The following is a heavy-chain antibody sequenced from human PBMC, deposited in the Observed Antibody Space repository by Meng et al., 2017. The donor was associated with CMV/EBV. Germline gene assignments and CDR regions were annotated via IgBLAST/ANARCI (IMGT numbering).Heavy chain of an antibody. V-gene: IGHV3-21*01. J-gene: IGHJ4*02. D-gene: IGHD6-6*01. Sequence: GGSLRLSCTVSGGSISSSSYYWGWIRQAPGKGLEWVSSISSSSSYIYYADSVKGRFTISRDNAKNSLYLQMNSLRAEDTAVYYCARGLERYSSSSTFDYWGQGTLVTVSS. CDR1: GGSISSSS. CDR2: ISSSSSYI. CDR3: ARGLERYSSSSTFDY.